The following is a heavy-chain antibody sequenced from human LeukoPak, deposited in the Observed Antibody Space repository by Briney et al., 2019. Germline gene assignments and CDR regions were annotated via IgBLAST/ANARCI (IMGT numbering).Heavy chain of an antibody. CDR1: SFTVSKYA. Sequence: PGGSLRLSCAASSFTVSKYAMSWVRQAPGKGLEWVSAFSGSVGSTHYADSVKGRFTISRDNSKNTLFLQMNSLSGENTAGYNSAKDVGYCTTTTCYKPFDYWGQGTLVTVSS. J-gene: IGHJ4*02. V-gene: IGHV3-23*01. CDR3: AKDVGYCTTTTCYKPFDY. D-gene: IGHD2-2*02. CDR2: FSGSVGST.